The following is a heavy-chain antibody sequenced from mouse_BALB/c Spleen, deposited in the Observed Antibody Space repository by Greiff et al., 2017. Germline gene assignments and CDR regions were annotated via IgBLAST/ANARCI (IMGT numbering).Heavy chain of an antibody. CDR2: INPGSGGT. D-gene: IGHD2-14*01. CDR3: ARSGYRYDRADY. V-gene: IGHV1-54*01. Sequence: VMLVESGAELVRPGTSVKVSCKASGYAFTNYLIEWVKQRPGQGLEWIGVINPGSGGTNYNEKFKGKATLTADKSSSTAYMQLSSLTSDDSAVYFCARSGYRYDRADYWGQGTTLTVSS. J-gene: IGHJ2*01. CDR1: GYAFTNYL.